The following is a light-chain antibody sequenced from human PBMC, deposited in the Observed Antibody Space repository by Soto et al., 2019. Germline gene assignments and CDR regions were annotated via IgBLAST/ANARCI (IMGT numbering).Light chain of an antibody. Sequence: DIQMTQSPSSVSAFVGDRVTITCRASQTIDKWIAWYQQKPGKAPKLLIYAASSLRGGVPSRFSGSGSGTEFTLTISSLQPDDLASYYCQHYKTYPWTFGQGTKVDI. CDR2: AAS. CDR1: QTIDKW. V-gene: IGKV1D-16*01. CDR3: QHYKTYPWT. J-gene: IGKJ1*01.